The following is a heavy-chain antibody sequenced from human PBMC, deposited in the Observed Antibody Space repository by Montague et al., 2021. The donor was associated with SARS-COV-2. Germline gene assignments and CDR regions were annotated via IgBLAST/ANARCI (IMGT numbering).Heavy chain of an antibody. CDR2: IDWDDDK. D-gene: IGHD4-23*01. Sequence: PELVKPTQTLTLTCTFSGFSLSTSGMCVSWIRQPPGKALEWLTLIDWDDDKYYSTSLKTRLTISKDTSKNQVVLTMTNTDPVDTATYYCARSYGTTVVTRAFDYWGQGTLVTVSS. V-gene: IGHV2-70*01. CDR3: ARSYGTTVVTRAFDY. CDR1: GFSLSTSGMC. J-gene: IGHJ4*02.